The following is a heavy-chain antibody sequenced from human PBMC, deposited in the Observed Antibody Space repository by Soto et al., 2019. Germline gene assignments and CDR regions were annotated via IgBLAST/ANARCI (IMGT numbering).Heavy chain of an antibody. CDR3: ARGRLSSSGYNDGLDY. D-gene: IGHD3-22*01. CDR2: ISYSGST. J-gene: IGHJ4*02. CDR1: GGFISSFF. Sequence: LSETLSLTCTVSGGFISSFFWSWIRQPPGKGLEWIGYISYSGSTYYNPSLRSRVTISVDKSKAQVSLELRSVTAADTAVYYCARGRLSSSGYNDGLDYWGQGTLVTVSS. V-gene: IGHV4-59*01.